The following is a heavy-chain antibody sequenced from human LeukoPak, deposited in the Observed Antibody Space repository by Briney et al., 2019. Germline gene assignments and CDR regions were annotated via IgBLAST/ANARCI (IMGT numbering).Heavy chain of an antibody. CDR3: ATLNWESPDY. D-gene: IGHD7-27*01. CDR2: INQDGSEK. Sequence: GSLRLSCAGYGFTFSNFWVNWVRQAPGKRLEWVANINQDGSEKYYADSVKGRFTLSRDNAENSVYLQMNNLRPEETAVYYCATLNWESPDYWGQGTQVTVSS. V-gene: IGHV3-7*01. CDR1: GFTFSNFW. J-gene: IGHJ4*02.